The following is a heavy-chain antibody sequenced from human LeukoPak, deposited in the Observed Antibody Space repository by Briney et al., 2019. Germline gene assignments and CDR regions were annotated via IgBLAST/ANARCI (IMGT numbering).Heavy chain of an antibody. CDR3: ARERGGEGLGVVIRRSYFYMDV. J-gene: IGHJ6*03. D-gene: IGHD3-3*01. CDR2: INGSDSYK. V-gene: IGHV3-21*01. Sequence: PGGSLRLSCAASGFTFNSYSMSWVRQAPGKGLEWVSTINGSDSYKYYADSMKGRFTISRDNAKNSLYLQMNSLRAEDTAVYYCARERGGEGLGVVIRRSYFYMDVWGKGTTVTVSS. CDR1: GFTFNSYS.